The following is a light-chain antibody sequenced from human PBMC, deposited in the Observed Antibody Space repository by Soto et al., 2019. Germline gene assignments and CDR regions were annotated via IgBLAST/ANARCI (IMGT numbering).Light chain of an antibody. CDR2: AAS. V-gene: IGKV1-17*01. J-gene: IGKJ1*01. CDR3: LQHNGYPWT. CDR1: QAIRND. Sequence: DIKLTRLPSSRSESLEASVTITVGGSQAIRNDLGWYQQKPGKAPKRLIYAASSLQSGVPSRFSGSGFGTEFTLTIRSLQPEDFATYYCLQHNGYPWTFGQGTKVDIK.